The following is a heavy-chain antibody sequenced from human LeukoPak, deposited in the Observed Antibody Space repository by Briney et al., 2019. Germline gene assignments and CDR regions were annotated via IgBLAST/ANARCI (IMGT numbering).Heavy chain of an antibody. J-gene: IGHJ3*02. Sequence: SETLSLTCTVSGYSISSGYYWGWIRQPPGRGLEWIGSIYHSGSTYYNPSLKSRVTISVDKSKNQFSLKLSSVTAADTAVYYCARERNRDIVVVVAATPDDAFDIWGQGTMVTVSS. CDR3: ARERNRDIVVVVAATPDDAFDI. D-gene: IGHD2-15*01. CDR2: IYHSGST. CDR1: GYSISSGYY. V-gene: IGHV4-38-2*02.